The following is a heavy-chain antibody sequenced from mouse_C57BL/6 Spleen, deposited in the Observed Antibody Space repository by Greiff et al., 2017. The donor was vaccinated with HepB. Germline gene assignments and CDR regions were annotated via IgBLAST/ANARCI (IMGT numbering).Heavy chain of an antibody. CDR2: ISYSGST. CDR3: ARSLNYYGSRWDYFDY. V-gene: IGHV3-8*01. D-gene: IGHD1-1*01. Sequence: EVKLQESGPGLAKPSQTLSLTCSVTGYSITSDYWNWIRKFPGNKLEYMGYISYSGSTYYNPSLKSRISITRDTSTNQYYLQLNSVTTEDTATYYCARSLNYYGSRWDYFDYWGQGTTLTVSS. CDR1: GYSITSDY. J-gene: IGHJ2*01.